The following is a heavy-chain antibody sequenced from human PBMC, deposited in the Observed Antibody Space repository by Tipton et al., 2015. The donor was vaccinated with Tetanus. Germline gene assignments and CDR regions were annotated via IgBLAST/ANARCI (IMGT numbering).Heavy chain of an antibody. CDR1: GDSISNFY. CDR2: VSYSGIT. D-gene: IGHD2/OR15-2a*01. V-gene: IGHV4-59*12. Sequence: TLSLTCTVSGDSISNFYWSWIRQPPGKGLEWIGFVSYSGITNYNPSLKSRVTISVDTSKNQFSLKLSSVTAADTAVYYCARGAYLPSILDYWGQGTLVTVSS. J-gene: IGHJ4*02. CDR3: ARGAYLPSILDY.